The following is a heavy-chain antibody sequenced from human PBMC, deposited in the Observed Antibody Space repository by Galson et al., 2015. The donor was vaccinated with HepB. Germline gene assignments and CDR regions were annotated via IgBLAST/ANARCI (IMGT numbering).Heavy chain of an antibody. Sequence: PALVKPTQTLTLTCTFSGFSLSTSGVGVGWIRQPPGKALEWLALIYWDDDKRYSPSLKSRLTITKDTSKNQVVLTMTNMDPVDTATYYCAHVRWLPSIRYFDYWGQGTLVTVSS. D-gene: IGHD6-19*01. V-gene: IGHV2-5*02. CDR3: AHVRWLPSIRYFDY. J-gene: IGHJ4*02. CDR2: IYWDDDK. CDR1: GFSLSTSGVG.